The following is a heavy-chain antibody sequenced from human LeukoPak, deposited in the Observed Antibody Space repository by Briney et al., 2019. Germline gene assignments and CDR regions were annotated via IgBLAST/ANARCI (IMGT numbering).Heavy chain of an antibody. Sequence: GRSLRLSCAASGFTFSSYAMHWVRQAPGKGLEWVAVISYDGSNKYYADSVKGRFTISRDNSKNTLYLQMNSLRAEDTAVYYCATVPPELYYYDSSGPGDAFDIWGQGTMVTVSS. V-gene: IGHV3-30-3*01. CDR1: GFTFSSYA. CDR3: ATVPPELYYYDSSGPGDAFDI. J-gene: IGHJ3*02. D-gene: IGHD3-22*01. CDR2: ISYDGSNK.